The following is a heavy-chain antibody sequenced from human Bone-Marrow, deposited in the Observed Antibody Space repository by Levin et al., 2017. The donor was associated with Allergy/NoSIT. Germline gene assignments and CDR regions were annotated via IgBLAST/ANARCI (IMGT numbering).Heavy chain of an antibody. J-gene: IGHJ4*02. CDR2: INQDGSAQ. D-gene: IGHD2/OR15-2a*01. V-gene: IGHV3-7*01. CDR3: ATDRSRNTLDS. CDR1: GFTFSGKW. Sequence: QSGGSLRLSCAASGFTFSGKWMSWVRQAPGRGLEWVSNINQDGSAQYYVDSVKGRFTISRDNAKNSLFLQMSSLRGEDTAVYYCATDRSRNTLDSWGQGALVTVSS.